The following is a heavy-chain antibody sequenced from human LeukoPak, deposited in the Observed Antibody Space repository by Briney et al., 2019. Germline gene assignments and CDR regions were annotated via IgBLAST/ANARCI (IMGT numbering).Heavy chain of an antibody. V-gene: IGHV4-59*01. CDR3: ARAQIYYDILTGYVPYYMDV. J-gene: IGHJ6*03. CDR2: IYYSGST. CDR1: GGSISSYY. D-gene: IGHD3-9*01. Sequence: PSETLSLTCTVSGGSISSYYWSWIRQPPGKGLEWIGYIYYSGSTNYNPSLKSRVTISVDTSKNQFSLKLSSVTAADTAVYYCARAQIYYDILTGYVPYYMDVWGKGTTVTVSS.